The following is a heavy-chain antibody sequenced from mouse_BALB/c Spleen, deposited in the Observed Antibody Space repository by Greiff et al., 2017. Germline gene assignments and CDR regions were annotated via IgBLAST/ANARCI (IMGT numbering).Heavy chain of an antibody. J-gene: IGHJ4*01. CDR3: ARGGNYGYGAMDY. CDR2: IYPGDGDT. Sequence: QVQLQQSGAELVKPGASVKLSCKASGYTFTSYWMQWVKQRPGQGLEWIGAIYPGDGDTRYTQKFKGKATLTADKSSSTAYMQLSSLASEDSAVYYCARGGNYGYGAMDYWGQGTSVTVSS. V-gene: IGHV1-87*01. D-gene: IGHD2-2*01. CDR1: GYTFTSYW.